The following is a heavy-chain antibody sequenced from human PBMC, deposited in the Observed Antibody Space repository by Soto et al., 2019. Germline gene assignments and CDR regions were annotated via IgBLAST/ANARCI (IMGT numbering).Heavy chain of an antibody. D-gene: IGHD5-18*01. CDR2: IRSKANSYAT. J-gene: IGHJ3*02. V-gene: IGHV3-73*01. Sequence: GGSLRLSCAASGFTFSGSAMHWVRQASGKGLEWVGRIRSKANSYATAYAASVKGRFTISRDDSKNTAYLQMNSLKTEDTAVYYCTTTPPYSYDFQGPDIWGQGAMVTVSS. CDR1: GFTFSGSA. CDR3: TTTPPYSYDFQGPDI.